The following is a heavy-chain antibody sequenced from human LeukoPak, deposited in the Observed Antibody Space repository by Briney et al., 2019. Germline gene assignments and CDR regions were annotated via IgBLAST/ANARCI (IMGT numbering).Heavy chain of an antibody. CDR1: GLTFSIYA. J-gene: IGHJ4*02. CDR2: ITGSGDGT. D-gene: IGHD1-26*01. CDR3: AKVPGGSYPLD. Sequence: PGGSLRLSCAVSGLTFSIYAMSWVRQAPGKGLEWVSAITGSGDGTYYADSVKGRFTISRDNSKNTVYLQMNSLRAEDTAVYYCAKVPGGSYPLDWGQGTLVTVSS. V-gene: IGHV3-23*01.